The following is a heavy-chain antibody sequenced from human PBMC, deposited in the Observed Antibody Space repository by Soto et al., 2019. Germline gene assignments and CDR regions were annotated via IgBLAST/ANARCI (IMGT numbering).Heavy chain of an antibody. V-gene: IGHV1-69*13. CDR1: GGTFSSYA. J-gene: IGHJ4*02. CDR2: IIPIFGTA. D-gene: IGHD4-17*01. Sequence: WASVKVSCKASGGTFSSYAISWVRQAPGQGLEWMGGIIPIFGTANYAQKFQGRVTITADESTSTAYMELSSLTSDDTAVYYCAGTDKGDYVPPLDNWGLGTLVTVSS. CDR3: AGTDKGDYVPPLDN.